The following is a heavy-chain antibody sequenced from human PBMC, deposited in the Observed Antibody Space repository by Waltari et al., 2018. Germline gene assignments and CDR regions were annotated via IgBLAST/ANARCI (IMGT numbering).Heavy chain of an antibody. Sequence: EVQLVESGGGLVKPGGSLRLSCAASGFTFSSYSMNWVRQAPGQGLEWVSSISSSSSYIYYADSVKGRFTISRDNAKNSLYLQMNSLRAEDTAVYYCARESIAAAGGAFDIWGQGTMVTVSS. J-gene: IGHJ3*02. CDR1: GFTFSSYS. V-gene: IGHV3-21*01. D-gene: IGHD6-13*01. CDR2: ISSSSSYI. CDR3: ARESIAAAGGAFDI.